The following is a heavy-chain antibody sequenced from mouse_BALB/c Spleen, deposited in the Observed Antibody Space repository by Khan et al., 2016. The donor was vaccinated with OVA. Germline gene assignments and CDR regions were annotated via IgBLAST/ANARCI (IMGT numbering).Heavy chain of an antibody. Sequence: QVQLKQSGAELARPGASVKMSCKASGYTFTSHTMHWVKQRPGQGLEWIGYINPRSGYTQYNQKFNDKATLTADISSSTAYMQLSSLTSEDSAVYYCASRTTEDALDYWGQGTSVTVSS. V-gene: IGHV1-4*01. CDR1: GYTFTSHT. CDR2: INPRSGYT. D-gene: IGHD2-14*01. CDR3: ASRTTEDALDY. J-gene: IGHJ4*01.